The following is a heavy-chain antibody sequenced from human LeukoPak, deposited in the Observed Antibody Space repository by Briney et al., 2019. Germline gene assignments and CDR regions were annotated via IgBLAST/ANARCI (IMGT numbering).Heavy chain of an antibody. CDR2: IWYDGSNK. CDR1: GFTFRNYG. Sequence: GRSLRLSCAASGFTFRNYGMHWVRQAPGKGLEWAALIWYDGSNKYYADSVKGRFTISRDNSKNMLYLQMNSLRTEDTAVYYCATLRSDSSGWYYFDYWGQGTLVTVSS. CDR3: ATLRSDSSGWYYFDY. J-gene: IGHJ4*02. D-gene: IGHD6-19*01. V-gene: IGHV3-33*01.